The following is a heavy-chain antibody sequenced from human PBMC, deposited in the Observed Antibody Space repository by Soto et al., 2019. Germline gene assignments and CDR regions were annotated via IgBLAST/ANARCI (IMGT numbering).Heavy chain of an antibody. CDR2: IIPALGTA. CDR1: GVTFNNYT. J-gene: IGHJ4*02. Sequence: QVQLEQSGAEMRKPGSSVKVSCKASGVTFNNYTITWVRQAPGQGLEWMGGIIPALGTATYPQNFQGRVIFTADRPTGTAYMELSSLRTEDTAVYYCTTDSTQTFCDGGPCYSVQTKIHDSWGQGTLVTVSS. V-gene: IGHV1-69*08. CDR3: TTDSTQTFCDGGPCYSVQTKIHDS. D-gene: IGHD2-15*01.